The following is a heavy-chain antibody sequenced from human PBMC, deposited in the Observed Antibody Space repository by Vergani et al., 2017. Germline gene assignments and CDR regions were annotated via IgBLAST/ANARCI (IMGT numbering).Heavy chain of an antibody. V-gene: IGHV3-71*04. Sequence: ELQLVESGGGLVQPGGSLRLSCAASGSTVSGNYMTWVRQAPGKGLEWIGFIRSKTYGATTEYAASVRGRFTISRDDSKGIAYLQMSSLKKEDTAVYRCAVEIYDYGGSRDFDYWGQGTLVVVSS. CDR3: AVEIYDYGGSRDFDY. D-gene: IGHD4-23*01. CDR2: IRSKTYGATT. CDR1: GSTVSGNY. J-gene: IGHJ4*02.